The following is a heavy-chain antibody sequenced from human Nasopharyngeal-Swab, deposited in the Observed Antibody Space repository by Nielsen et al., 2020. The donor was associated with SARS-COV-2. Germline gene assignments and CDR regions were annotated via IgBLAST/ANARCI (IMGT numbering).Heavy chain of an antibody. V-gene: IGHV3-23*03. J-gene: IGHJ6*02. CDR1: GFTFSSYA. D-gene: IGHD2-15*01. CDR3: AKDQGALYCSGGSCYSGPQSNYYYGVDV. Sequence: GGSLRLSCAASGFTFSSYAMSWVRQAPGKGLEWVSVIYSGGSSTYYADSVKGRFTISRDNSKNTLYLQMNSLRAEDTAVYYCAKDQGALYCSGGSCYSGPQSNYYYGVDVWGQGTTVTVSS. CDR2: IYSGGSST.